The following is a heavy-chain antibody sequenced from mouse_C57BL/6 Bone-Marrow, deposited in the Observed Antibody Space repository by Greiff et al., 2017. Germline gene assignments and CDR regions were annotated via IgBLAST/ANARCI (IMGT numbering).Heavy chain of an antibody. CDR1: GFTFSSYG. Sequence: EVKLVESGGDLVEPGGSLKLSCAASGFTFSSYGMSLVRQTPDKRLGWVATISSGGRYTYYPDSVKGRFTISRDNAKNTLYLQMSSLKSEDTAMYYCARRGDGRDWYFDVWGTGTTVTVSS. CDR3: ARRGDGRDWYFDV. J-gene: IGHJ1*03. V-gene: IGHV5-6*02. CDR2: ISSGGRYT.